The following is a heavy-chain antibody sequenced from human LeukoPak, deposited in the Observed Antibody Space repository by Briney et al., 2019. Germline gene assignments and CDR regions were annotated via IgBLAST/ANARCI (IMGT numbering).Heavy chain of an antibody. Sequence: PGGSLRLSCAASGFTFSSYAMSWVRQAPGKGLEWVSAISGSGGSTYYADSVKGRFTISRDNSKNTLYLQMNSLRAEDTAVYYCAKVGHSSGWFGDDAFDIWGQGTMVTVSS. D-gene: IGHD6-19*01. CDR3: AKVGHSSGWFGDDAFDI. J-gene: IGHJ3*02. V-gene: IGHV3-23*01. CDR2: ISGSGGST. CDR1: GFTFSSYA.